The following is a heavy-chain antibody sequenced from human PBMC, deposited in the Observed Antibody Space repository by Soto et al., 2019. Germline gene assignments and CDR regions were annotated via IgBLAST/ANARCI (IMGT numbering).Heavy chain of an antibody. Sequence: SETLSLTCTVSGGSVSSGSYYWSWIRQPPGKGLEWIGYIYYSGSTNYNPSLKSRVTISVDTSKNQFSLKLSSVTAADTAVYYCARGGNDYCEYYGMDVWGQGTTVTVSS. D-gene: IGHD4-17*01. CDR3: ARGGNDYCEYYGMDV. V-gene: IGHV4-61*01. J-gene: IGHJ6*02. CDR1: GGSVSSGSYY. CDR2: IYYSGST.